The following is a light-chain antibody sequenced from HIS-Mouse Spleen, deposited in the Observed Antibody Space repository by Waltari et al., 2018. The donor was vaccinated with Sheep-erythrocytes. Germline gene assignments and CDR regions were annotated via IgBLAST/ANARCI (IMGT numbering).Light chain of an antibody. CDR3: YSTDSSGNHSNWV. CDR2: EDS. J-gene: IGLJ3*02. CDR1: ALPKKY. Sequence: SYELTQPPSVSVSPGQTARITCSGDALPKKYAYWYQQKSGQAPVLVIYEDSKRPSGTPERVSGSSSGTMATLTISGAQVEDEADYYWYSTDSSGNHSNWVFGGGTKLTVL. V-gene: IGLV3-10*01.